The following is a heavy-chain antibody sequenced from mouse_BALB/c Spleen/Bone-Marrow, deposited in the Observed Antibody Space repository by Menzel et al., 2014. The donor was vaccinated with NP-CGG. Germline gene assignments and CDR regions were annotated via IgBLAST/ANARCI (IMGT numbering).Heavy chain of an antibody. J-gene: IGHJ2*01. V-gene: IGHV1-15*01. CDR1: GYTFTDYK. D-gene: IGHD2-1*01. CDR2: IDPETGGT. Sequence: VQLQQSGAELVRPGASVALSCKASGYTFTDYKMHWVKQTPVHGLEWIGAIDPETGGTAYNQKFKGKATLTADKSSSTAYMELRSLTSEDSAVYYCTREGYGNSYYFDYWGQGTTLTVSS. CDR3: TREGYGNSYYFDY.